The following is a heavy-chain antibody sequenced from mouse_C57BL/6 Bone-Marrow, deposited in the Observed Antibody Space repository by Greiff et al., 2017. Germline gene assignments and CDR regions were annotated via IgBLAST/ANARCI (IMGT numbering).Heavy chain of an antibody. CDR2: IDPNSGGT. D-gene: IGHD1-1*01. CDR1: GYTFTSYW. J-gene: IGHJ1*03. Sequence: QVQLQQPGAELVKPGASVKLSCKASGYTFTSYWMHWVKQRPGRGLEWIGRIDPNSGGTKYNEKFKSKATLTVDKPSSTAYMRLSSLTSEDSAVYYCARGDYYGSSPYWYFDVWGTGTTVTVSS. V-gene: IGHV1-72*01. CDR3: ARGDYYGSSPYWYFDV.